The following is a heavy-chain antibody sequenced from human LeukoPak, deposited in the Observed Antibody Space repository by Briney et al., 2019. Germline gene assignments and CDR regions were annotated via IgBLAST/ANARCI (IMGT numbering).Heavy chain of an antibody. D-gene: IGHD3-10*01. CDR3: ARSYYGSGSYYNWFDP. CDR1: GGRRSIKKNTYF. CDR2: INRRGNT. V-gene: IGHV4-34*01. Sequence: SETLSLTCVDLGGRRSIKKNTYFWTWIRQPPGKGLEWIGEINRRGNTNYNPSLKSRVTMSVDTSKNDLSLELTSLTAADTAVYYCARSYYGSGSYYNWFDPWGQGTLVTVSS. J-gene: IGHJ5*02.